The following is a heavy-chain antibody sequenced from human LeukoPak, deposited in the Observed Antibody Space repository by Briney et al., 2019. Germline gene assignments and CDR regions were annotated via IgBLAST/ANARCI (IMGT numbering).Heavy chain of an antibody. Sequence: PGGSLRLSCTASGFTFSWHGMNWVRQAPGKGLEWVSGISPSGDITYYTDSVKGRFTISRDNSKNTQSLQMNSLRAEDTAVYYCAKDRDYGSGSYLFDYWGQGTLVTVSS. V-gene: IGHV3-23*01. CDR2: ISPSGDIT. CDR1: GFTFSWHG. D-gene: IGHD3-10*01. CDR3: AKDRDYGSGSYLFDY. J-gene: IGHJ4*02.